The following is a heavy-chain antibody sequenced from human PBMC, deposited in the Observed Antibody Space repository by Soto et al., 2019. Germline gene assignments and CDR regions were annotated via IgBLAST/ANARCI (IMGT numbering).Heavy chain of an antibody. Sequence: GGSLSLSCAASGFIFTRYSMNWVRQAPGKGLEWVSSISSTTNYIYYGDSMKGRFTISRDNAKNSLYLEMNSLRAEDTAVYYCARESEDLTSPFDYWGQGTLVTVSS. CDR2: ISSTTNYI. J-gene: IGHJ4*02. V-gene: IGHV3-21*06. CDR1: GFIFTRYS. CDR3: ARESEDLTSPFDY.